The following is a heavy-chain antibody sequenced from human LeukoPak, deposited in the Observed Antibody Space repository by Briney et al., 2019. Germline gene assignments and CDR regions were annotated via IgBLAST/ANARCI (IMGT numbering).Heavy chain of an antibody. CDR1: GGSISSSSYY. V-gene: IGHV4-39*07. J-gene: IGHJ6*03. CDR2: IYYSGST. D-gene: IGHD6-19*01. Sequence: SETLSLTCTVSGGSISSSSYYWGWIRQPPGKGLEWIGSIYYSGSTYYNPSLKSRVTISVDTSKNQFSLKLSSVTAADTAVYYCAAPTVAGTYYYYMDVWSKGTTVTVSS. CDR3: AAPTVAGTYYYYMDV.